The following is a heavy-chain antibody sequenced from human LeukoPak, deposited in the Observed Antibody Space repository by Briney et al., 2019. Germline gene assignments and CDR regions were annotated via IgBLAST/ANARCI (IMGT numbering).Heavy chain of an antibody. CDR2: INTGNGNT. Sequence: VASVKVSCKASGYTFTSYAMHWVRQAPGQRLEWMGWINTGNGNTKYSQMFQGRVTITRDTSASTAYMELSSLRSEDTAVYYCAYCSSWSNFDYWGQGTLVTVSS. V-gene: IGHV1-3*04. CDR1: GYTFTSYA. CDR3: AYCSSWSNFDY. D-gene: IGHD6-13*01. J-gene: IGHJ4*02.